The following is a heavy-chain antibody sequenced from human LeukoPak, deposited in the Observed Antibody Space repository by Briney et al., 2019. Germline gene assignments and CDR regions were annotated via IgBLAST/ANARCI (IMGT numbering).Heavy chain of an antibody. D-gene: IGHD1-26*01. V-gene: IGHV3-21*01. CDR1: GFTFSRYS. Sequence: GGSLRLSCAASGFTFSRYSMNWVRQTPGKGLEWVSSISTGSSYIYYADSVKGRFTISRDNAKSSLYLQMNSLRAEDTAVYYRARVPYSDNYHFDYWGQGTLVTVSS. CDR3: ARVPYSDNYHFDY. CDR2: ISTGSSYI. J-gene: IGHJ4*02.